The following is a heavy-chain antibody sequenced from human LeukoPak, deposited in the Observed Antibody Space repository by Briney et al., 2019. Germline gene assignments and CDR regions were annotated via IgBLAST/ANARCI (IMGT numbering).Heavy chain of an antibody. CDR1: ELTFSTYG. CDR3: TTALNFDILTGLYQLIAAFDI. J-gene: IGHJ3*02. CDR2: IKSKRDGGAT. V-gene: IGHV3-15*01. D-gene: IGHD3-9*01. Sequence: PGPSLRLSGDASELTFSTYGMSWARPAPGTGPDWGRLIKSKRDGGATDFAAPVKDRFTISREDSKNTVYLPVNSLKTEDTGVYYCTTALNFDILTGLYQLIAAFDIWGKGTLVTVSS.